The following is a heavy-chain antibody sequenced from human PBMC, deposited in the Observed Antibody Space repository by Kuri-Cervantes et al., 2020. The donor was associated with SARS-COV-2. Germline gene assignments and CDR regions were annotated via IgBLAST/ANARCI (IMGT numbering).Heavy chain of an antibody. D-gene: IGHD4-17*01. CDR1: GYTFTSYG. Sequence: ASEKVSCRASGYTFTSYGISWVRQAPGQGLEWMGWISAYNGNTNYAQKLQGRVTMTTDTSTSTAYMELRSLRSDDTAVYYCARVHDYGDLRRWAADYWGQGTLVTVSS. J-gene: IGHJ4*02. CDR2: ISAYNGNT. CDR3: ARVHDYGDLRRWAADY. V-gene: IGHV1-18*01.